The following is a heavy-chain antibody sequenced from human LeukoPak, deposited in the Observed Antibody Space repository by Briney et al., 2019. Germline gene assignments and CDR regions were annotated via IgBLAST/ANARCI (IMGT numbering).Heavy chain of an antibody. CDR2: IPNDGGNK. J-gene: IGHJ4*03. CDR1: GFTFSSYG. CDR3: ATSSHYYDSRGYYPYYFDS. D-gene: IGHD3-22*01. Sequence: GGSLRLSCAASGFTFSSYGMQWVRQAPGRTLEWVAVIPNDGGNKYYADSVKGRFTISRDNSKNTLYLQMNSLRAEDTAVYYCATSSHYYDSRGYYPYYFDSWGQGTTVTVSS. V-gene: IGHV3-30*02.